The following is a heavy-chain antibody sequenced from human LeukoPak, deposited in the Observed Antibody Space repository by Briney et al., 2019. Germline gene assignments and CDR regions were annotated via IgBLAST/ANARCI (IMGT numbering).Heavy chain of an antibody. J-gene: IGHJ6*03. CDR3: AKTAPQGSGSYGYYYYYMDV. CDR1: GFTFSSYE. CDR2: ISSSGSTI. Sequence: GGSLRLSCAASGFTFSSYEMNWVREAPGKGLEWVSYISSSGSTIYYADSVKGRFTISRDNAKNSLYLQMNSLRAEDTAVYYCAKTAPQGSGSYGYYYYYMDVWGKGTTVTVSS. V-gene: IGHV3-48*03. D-gene: IGHD3-10*01.